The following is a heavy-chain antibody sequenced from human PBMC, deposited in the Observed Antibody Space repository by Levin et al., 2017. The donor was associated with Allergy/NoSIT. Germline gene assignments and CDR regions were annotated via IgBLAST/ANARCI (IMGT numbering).Heavy chain of an antibody. D-gene: IGHD3-9*01. V-gene: IGHV4-30-4*01. CDR2: IYYSGST. J-gene: IGHJ3*02. CDR1: GGSISSGDYY. CDR3: ARARRYYDILTGYYTSDAFDI. Sequence: SETLSLTCTVSGGSISSGDYYWSWIRQPPGKGLEWIGYIYYSGSTYYNPSLKSRVTISVDTSKNQFSLKLSSVTAADTAVYYCARARRYYDILTGYYTSDAFDIWGQGTMVTVSS.